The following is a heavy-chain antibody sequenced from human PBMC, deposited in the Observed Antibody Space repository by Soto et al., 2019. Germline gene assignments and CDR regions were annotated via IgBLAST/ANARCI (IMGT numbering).Heavy chain of an antibody. CDR3: AAYRRGEGGRGY. Sequence: WTWIRQPPGKGLEWIGDYSDSASYSPSLKSRVTISADTSKNQVSLNLSSVTAADTAVYYCAAYRRGEGGRGYWGQGTLVTVSS. D-gene: IGHD6-19*01. V-gene: IGHV4-59*08. CDR2: YSDSA. J-gene: IGHJ4*02.